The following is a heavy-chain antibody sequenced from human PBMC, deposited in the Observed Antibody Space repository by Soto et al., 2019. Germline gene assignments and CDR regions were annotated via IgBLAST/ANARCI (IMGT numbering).Heavy chain of an antibody. CDR3: ARTYYYDSSGFHRAFDI. D-gene: IGHD3-22*01. V-gene: IGHV3-48*03. Sequence: GGSLRLSCAASGFTFSGYEMNWVRQAPGKGLEWVSYISGSGSTIYYADSVKGRFTISRDNAKNTLYLQMNSLRAEDTAVYYCARTYYYDSSGFHRAFDIWGQGTMVTVSS. CDR1: GFTFSGYE. CDR2: ISGSGSTI. J-gene: IGHJ3*02.